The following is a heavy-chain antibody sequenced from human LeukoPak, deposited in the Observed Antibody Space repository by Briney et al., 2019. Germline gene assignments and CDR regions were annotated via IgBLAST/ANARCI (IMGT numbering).Heavy chain of an antibody. CDR3: AILPGSYEEEYNWFDP. CDR1: GFTFTSYG. Sequence: PGGSLRLSCTASGFTFTSYGIHWVRQAPGKGLEWVALIRYDGSNKYYADSVKGRFTISRDNSKNTLYLQMNSLRAEDTALYYCAILPGSYEEEYNWFDPWGQGTLVTVSS. CDR2: IRYDGSNK. V-gene: IGHV3-30*02. J-gene: IGHJ5*02. D-gene: IGHD1-26*01.